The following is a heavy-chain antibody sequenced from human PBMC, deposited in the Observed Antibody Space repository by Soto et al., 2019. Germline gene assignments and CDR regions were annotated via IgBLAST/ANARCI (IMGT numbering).Heavy chain of an antibody. V-gene: IGHV4-34*01. Sequence: PSETLSLTCAVYGGSFIGYYCILIRQAPCKWLEWIGEINHSGSTNYNPSLKSRVTISVDTSKNQFSLKLSSVTAADTAVYYCARGKLSDYVWGSYRYHFDYWGQGTVVTVSS. CDR3: ARGKLSDYVWGSYRYHFDY. J-gene: IGHJ4*02. CDR2: INHSGST. D-gene: IGHD3-16*02. CDR1: GGSFIGYY.